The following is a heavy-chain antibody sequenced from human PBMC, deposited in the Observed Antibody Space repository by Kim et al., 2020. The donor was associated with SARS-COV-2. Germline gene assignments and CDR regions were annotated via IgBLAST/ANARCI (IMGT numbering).Heavy chain of an antibody. CDR1: GFTFSSYS. V-gene: IGHV3-48*02. D-gene: IGHD3-10*01. J-gene: IGHJ4*02. Sequence: GGSLRLSCAASGFTFSSYSMNWVRQAPGKGLEWVSYISSSSSTIYYADSVKGRFTISRDNAKNSLYLQMNSLRDEDTAVYYCARLRGGGSGSYKGAFGYWGQGTLVTVSS. CDR2: ISSSSSTI. CDR3: ARLRGGGSGSYKGAFGY.